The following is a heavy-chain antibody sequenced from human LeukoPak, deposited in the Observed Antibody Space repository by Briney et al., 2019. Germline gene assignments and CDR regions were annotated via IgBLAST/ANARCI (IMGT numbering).Heavy chain of an antibody. CDR1: GFTFSTYS. Sequence: PGGSLRLSCAASGFTFSTYSMNWVRQAPGKGLEWVSSISSSSSYIHYADSVKGRFTISRDNAKNSLYLQMNSLRAEDTAVYYCAKERTSGYYFFDYWGQGTLVTVSS. V-gene: IGHV3-21*04. CDR2: ISSSSSYI. CDR3: AKERTSGYYFFDY. D-gene: IGHD3-3*01. J-gene: IGHJ4*02.